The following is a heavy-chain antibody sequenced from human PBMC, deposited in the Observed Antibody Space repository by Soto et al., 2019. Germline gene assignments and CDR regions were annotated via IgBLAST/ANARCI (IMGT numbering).Heavy chain of an antibody. CDR3: AREVPGTDYYYMDV. D-gene: IGHD3-10*01. CDR1: GGSLNGFQ. J-gene: IGHJ6*03. CDR2: IDHGGSA. Sequence: QVHLQQWGAGLVRPSETLFLTCAVYGGSLNGFQWSWIRQAPGKRLEWIGQIDHGGSANYNPSLKSRDILSVDSSKSQLSLTVTSVTAADSAVYYCAREVPGTDYYYMDVWGKGTTVTVSS. V-gene: IGHV4-34*01.